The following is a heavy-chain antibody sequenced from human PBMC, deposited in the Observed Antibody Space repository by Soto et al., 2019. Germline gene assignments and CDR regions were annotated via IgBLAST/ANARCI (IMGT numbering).Heavy chain of an antibody. CDR3: ARGYSGSYYFDY. V-gene: IGHV1-69*01. D-gene: IGHD1-26*01. J-gene: IGHJ4*02. Sequence: QVQLVQSGAEVKKPGSSVQVSCKASGGPFSSYAISWVRPAPGQGLEWMGGIIPIFGTANYAQKSQGRVTINADETTSTAYMELSSLRSEDTAVYYCARGYSGSYYFDYWGQGTLVTVSS. CDR2: IIPIFGTA. CDR1: GGPFSSYA.